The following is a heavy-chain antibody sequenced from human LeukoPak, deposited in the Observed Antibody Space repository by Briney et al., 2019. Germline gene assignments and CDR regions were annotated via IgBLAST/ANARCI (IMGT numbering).Heavy chain of an antibody. Sequence: SVKVSCKASGGTFSSYAISWVRQAPGQGLEWMGRIIPIFGTANYAQKFQGRVTITTDESTSTAYMELSSLRSEDTAVYYCAGDVGCSSTSCTKTNWFDPWGQGTLVTVSS. J-gene: IGHJ5*02. CDR2: IIPIFGTA. V-gene: IGHV1-69*05. CDR1: GGTFSSYA. D-gene: IGHD2-2*01. CDR3: AGDVGCSSTSCTKTNWFDP.